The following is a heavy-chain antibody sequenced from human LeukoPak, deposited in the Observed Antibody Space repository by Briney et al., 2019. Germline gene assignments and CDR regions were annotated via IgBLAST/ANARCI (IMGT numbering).Heavy chain of an antibody. D-gene: IGHD6-13*01. Sequence: GGSLRLSCAASGFTFSSYEMNWVRQAPGKGLEWVSYMSSRGSIIFYADSVKGRFTISRDNAKNSLYLQMDSLRVEDSAVYYCARGAAGGMYNWFDPWGQGTLVTVSS. V-gene: IGHV3-48*03. CDR1: GFTFSSYE. CDR3: ARGAAGGMYNWFDP. J-gene: IGHJ5*02. CDR2: MSSRGSII.